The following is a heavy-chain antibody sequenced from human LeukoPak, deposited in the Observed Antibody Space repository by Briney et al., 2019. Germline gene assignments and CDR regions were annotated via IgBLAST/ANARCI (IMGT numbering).Heavy chain of an antibody. J-gene: IGHJ4*02. D-gene: IGHD6-19*01. Sequence: ASVRVSCKAAGYTFNDYDLNWVRQATGQGLEWMGWMNPSSGDTGSAQKFQGRVIITRDTSIGTAYMELSSLTSDDTAVYYCARGNSGWYGGMDYWGQGTPVTVSS. V-gene: IGHV1-8*03. CDR1: GYTFNDYD. CDR3: ARGNSGWYGGMDY. CDR2: MNPSSGDT.